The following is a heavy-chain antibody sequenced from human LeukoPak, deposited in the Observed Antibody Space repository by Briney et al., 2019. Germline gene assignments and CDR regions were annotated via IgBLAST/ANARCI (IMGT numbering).Heavy chain of an antibody. CDR2: INHSGST. CDR3: ASSSYRSFYDSSGYYPFDY. D-gene: IGHD3-22*01. CDR1: GGSFSGYY. J-gene: IGHJ4*02. Sequence: SETLSLTCAVYGGSFSGYYWSWIRQPPGKGLEWIGEINHSGSTNYNPFLKSRVIISVDTSKNQFSLKLSSVTAADTAVYYCASSSYRSFYDSSGYYPFDYWGQGTLVTVSS. V-gene: IGHV4-34*01.